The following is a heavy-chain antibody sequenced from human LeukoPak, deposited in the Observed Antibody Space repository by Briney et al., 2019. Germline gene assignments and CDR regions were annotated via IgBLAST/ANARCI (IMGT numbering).Heavy chain of an antibody. J-gene: IGHJ4*02. CDR1: GFTFSSYA. V-gene: IGHV3-23*01. Sequence: GGSLRLSCAASGFTFSSYAMSWVRQAPGKGLEWVSGISGSGGSTYYADSVKGRFTISRDNSKNTLYLQMNSLRAEDTAVYYCARDGYSSSWPECHFDYWGQGTLVTVSS. CDR2: ISGSGGST. CDR3: ARDGYSSSWPECHFDY. D-gene: IGHD6-13*01.